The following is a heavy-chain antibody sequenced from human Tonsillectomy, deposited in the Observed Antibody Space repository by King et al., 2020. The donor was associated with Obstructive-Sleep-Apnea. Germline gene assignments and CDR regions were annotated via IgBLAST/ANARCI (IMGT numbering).Heavy chain of an antibody. CDR1: GGSISSSNW. V-gene: IGHV4-4*02. D-gene: IGHD2-15*01. J-gene: IGHJ5*02. CDR3: ASKIVVVVAATPWGWFDP. CDR2: IYHSGIT. Sequence: VQLQESGPGLVKPSGTLSLTCAVSGGSISSSNWWSWVRQPPGKGLEWIGEIYHSGITNYNPSLKSRVTISVDKSKNQFSLKLSSVTAADTAAYYCASKIVVVVAATPWGWFDPWGQGTLVTVSS.